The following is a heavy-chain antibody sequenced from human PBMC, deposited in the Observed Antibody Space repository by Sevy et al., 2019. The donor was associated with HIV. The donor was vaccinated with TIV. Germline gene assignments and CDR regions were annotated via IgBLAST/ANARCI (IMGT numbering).Heavy chain of an antibody. CDR2: IGISSSYI. Sequence: GGSLRLSCAASGFTFITYTMNWVRQAPGKGLEWVSSIGISSSYIYYADSVKGRFTISRDNAKNSLYLQMNSQRAEDMAVYYCARANLDSSGSYDAFDIWGQGTMVTVSS. V-gene: IGHV3-21*01. J-gene: IGHJ3*02. CDR1: GFTFITYT. D-gene: IGHD3-22*01. CDR3: ARANLDSSGSYDAFDI.